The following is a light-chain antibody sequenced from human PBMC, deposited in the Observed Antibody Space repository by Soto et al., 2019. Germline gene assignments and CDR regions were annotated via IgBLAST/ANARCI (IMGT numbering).Light chain of an antibody. V-gene: IGLV1-40*01. CDR3: QSYDSSLKASV. J-gene: IGLJ2*01. Sequence: QSALTQPPSVSGAPGQRVTMSCTGNRSNIGSRYDVHWYQQHPGKAPKLLIYENKNRPSGVPDRFSGSKSGTSASLAITGLQPEDEAHYYCQSYDSSLKASVFGGGTK. CDR1: RSNIGSRYD. CDR2: ENK.